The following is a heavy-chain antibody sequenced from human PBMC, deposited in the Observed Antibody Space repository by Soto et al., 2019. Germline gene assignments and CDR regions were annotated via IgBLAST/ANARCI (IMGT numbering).Heavy chain of an antibody. CDR3: AIRYAAAVLYFDY. V-gene: IGHV5-51*01. CDR2: IYPGDSDT. J-gene: IGHJ4*02. D-gene: IGHD6-13*01. Sequence: PGESLKISCKGSGYSFTSYWIGWVRQMPGKGLEWMGIIYPGDSDTRYSPSFQGQVTISADKSISTAYLQWSSLKASDTAMYYCAIRYAAAVLYFDYWGQGTLVTVSS. CDR1: GYSFTSYW.